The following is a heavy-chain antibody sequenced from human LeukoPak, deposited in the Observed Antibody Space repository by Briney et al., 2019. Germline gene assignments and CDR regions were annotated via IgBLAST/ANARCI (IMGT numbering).Heavy chain of an antibody. Sequence: PSETLSLTCTVSGGSISSRTYHWGWIRQPPGKGLEWIGTLYSSGGTSYNPSLKSRVTIYVDTSKNQFSLKVRSMTAADTAVYYCATRSKTGASDYWGQGTLVTVSS. V-gene: IGHV4-39*01. CDR1: GGSISSRTYH. CDR3: ATRSKTGASDY. D-gene: IGHD1-1*01. CDR2: LYSSGGT. J-gene: IGHJ4*02.